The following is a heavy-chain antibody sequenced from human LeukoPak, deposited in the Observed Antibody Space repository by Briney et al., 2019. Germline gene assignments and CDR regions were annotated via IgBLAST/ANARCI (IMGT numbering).Heavy chain of an antibody. CDR2: IWHDGDRK. CDR3: AKAFPLSGLGSHYVSNWFDP. V-gene: IGHV3-33*06. CDR1: GFTFSTYG. D-gene: IGHD3-10*01. J-gene: IGHJ5*02. Sequence: GGSLRLSCAASGFTFSTYGMHWVRQAPGKGLEWVAIIWHDGDRKYYGDSVKGRFTISRDNSKNMLYLEMNSLRADDTAVYYCAKAFPLSGLGSHYVSNWFDPWGQGTLVTVSS.